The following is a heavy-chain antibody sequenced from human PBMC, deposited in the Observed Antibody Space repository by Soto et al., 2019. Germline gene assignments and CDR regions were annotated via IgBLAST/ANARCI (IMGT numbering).Heavy chain of an antibody. D-gene: IGHD4-17*01. Sequence: QVQLVESGGGVVQPGRSLRLSCAASGFTFSNYGMHWVRQAPGKGLEWVAVISYHGSDKYYADSVKGRFTISRDNSKNSLYLQMDNLRAEDTAVYYCAKDHLTTTVTTVGYGGQGTLVTVSS. V-gene: IGHV3-30*18. CDR2: ISYHGSDK. CDR3: AKDHLTTTVTTVGY. J-gene: IGHJ4*02. CDR1: GFTFSNYG.